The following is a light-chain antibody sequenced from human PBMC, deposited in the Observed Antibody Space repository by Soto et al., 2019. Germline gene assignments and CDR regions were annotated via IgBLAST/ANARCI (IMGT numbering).Light chain of an antibody. CDR3: QQYNSYCT. CDR1: QSISSW. V-gene: IGKV1-5*03. CDR2: KAS. Sequence: DIKMTQSPSTLSASVGDRVTITCRASQSISSWVAWYQQKPGKAPKLLIYKASSLESGVPSRFSGSGSGTEFTLTISSLQPDDFATYYCQQYNSYCTFGQGTKVQIK. J-gene: IGKJ1*01.